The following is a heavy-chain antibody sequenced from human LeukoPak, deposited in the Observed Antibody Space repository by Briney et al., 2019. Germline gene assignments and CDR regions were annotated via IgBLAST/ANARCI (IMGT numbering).Heavy chain of an antibody. Sequence: SETLSLTCTVSGGSLSSYYWSWIRQPPGKGLEWIGYIYYSGSTNYNPSLKSRVTISVDTSKNQFSLKLSSVTAADTAVYYCARDQFLYYFDYWGQGTLVTVSS. V-gene: IGHV4-59*01. J-gene: IGHJ4*02. CDR1: GGSLSSYY. CDR2: IYYSGST. CDR3: ARDQFLYYFDY. D-gene: IGHD2/OR15-2a*01.